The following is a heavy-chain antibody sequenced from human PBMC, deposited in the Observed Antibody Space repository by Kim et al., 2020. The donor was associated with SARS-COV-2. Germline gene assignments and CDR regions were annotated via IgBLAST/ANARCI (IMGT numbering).Heavy chain of an antibody. CDR2: INPSGGST. Sequence: ASVKVSCKASGYTFTSYYMHWVRQAPGQGLELMGIINPSGGSTSYAQKFQGRVTMTRDTSTSTVYMELSSLRSEDTAVYYCARDLTMTFSGAYYYYGMDVWGQGTTVTVSS. D-gene: IGHD3-22*01. CDR1: GYTFTSYY. J-gene: IGHJ6*02. V-gene: IGHV1-46*01. CDR3: ARDLTMTFSGAYYYYGMDV.